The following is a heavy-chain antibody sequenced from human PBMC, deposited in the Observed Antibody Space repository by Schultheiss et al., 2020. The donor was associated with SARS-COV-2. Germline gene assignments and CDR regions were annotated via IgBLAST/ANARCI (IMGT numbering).Heavy chain of an antibody. D-gene: IGHD2/OR15-2a*01. CDR2: SRNKAKGYTT. CDR3: ARAQELDV. V-gene: IGHV3-72*01. CDR1: GFTLSVPY. Sequence: GESLKISCAASGFTLSVPYMDWVRQAPGKGLEWVGRSRNKAKGYTTDYAASVKGRFTISRDDSKNTLYLQMNSLRAEDTAVYYCARAQELDVWGQGTTVTVSS. J-gene: IGHJ6*02.